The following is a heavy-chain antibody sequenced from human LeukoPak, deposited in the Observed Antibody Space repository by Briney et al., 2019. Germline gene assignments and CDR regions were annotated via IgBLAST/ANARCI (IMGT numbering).Heavy chain of an antibody. Sequence: SETLSLTCTVSGVSINTYYASWIRQAPGKGLEFIGFIYNGGNTNYNPSLKSRAPISVDTSNNQFSLRLTSVTAADTAMYYCAAGPWELDFWGQGTLVTVPS. CDR1: GVSINTYY. V-gene: IGHV4-4*09. CDR2: IYNGGNT. J-gene: IGHJ4*02. CDR3: AAGPWELDF. D-gene: IGHD1-26*01.